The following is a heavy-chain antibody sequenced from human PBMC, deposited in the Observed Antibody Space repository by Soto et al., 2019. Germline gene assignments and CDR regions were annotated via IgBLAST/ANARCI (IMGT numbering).Heavy chain of an antibody. CDR2: ISVSVGST. D-gene: IGHD2-21*02. J-gene: IGHJ4*02. V-gene: IGHV3-23*01. Sequence: EVQLLQSGGGLVQPGGSLTLSCGVSGFPFAPSTMSWVRQAPGKGLEWVSTISVSVGSTYSADSVQGRFTVSSDLSANTLFLLMTSLTADDTAVYFCAKRDVPHSTSNAYFYDHWCRGVLVTVSS. CDR3: AKRDVPHSTSNAYFYDH. CDR1: GFPFAPST.